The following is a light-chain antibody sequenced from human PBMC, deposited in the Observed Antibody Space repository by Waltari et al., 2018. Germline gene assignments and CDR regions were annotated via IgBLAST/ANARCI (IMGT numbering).Light chain of an antibody. Sequence: QSALTQPRSVSGSPGQSVTIPCTGTSSHVGGFNYVSWFQQHPGEAPKLIIYDVTKRPSGVPGRFSGSKSGNTASLTXSGLQAEDDSDYXXCSXAGXYTXVFGTXXXVTXL. CDR2: DVT. J-gene: IGLJ1*01. CDR3: CSXAGXYTXV. V-gene: IGLV2-11*01. CDR1: SSHVGGFNY.